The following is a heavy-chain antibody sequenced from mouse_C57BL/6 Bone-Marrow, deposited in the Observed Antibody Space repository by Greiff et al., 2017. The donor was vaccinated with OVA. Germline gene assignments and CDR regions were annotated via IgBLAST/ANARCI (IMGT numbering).Heavy chain of an antibody. CDR2: ISNGGGST. CDR1: GFTFSDYY. V-gene: IGHV5-12*01. D-gene: IGHD2-12*01. CDR3: ARGYSSAWFAY. J-gene: IGHJ3*01. Sequence: EVQVVESGGGLVQPGGSLKLSCAASGFTFSDYYMYWVRQTPEKRLEWVAYISNGGGSTYYPDTVKGRFTISRDNAKNTLYLQMSRLKSEDTAMYYCARGYSSAWFAYWGQGTLVTVSA.